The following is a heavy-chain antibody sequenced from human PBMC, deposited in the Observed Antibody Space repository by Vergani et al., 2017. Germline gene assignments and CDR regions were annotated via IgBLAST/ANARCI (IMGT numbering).Heavy chain of an antibody. Sequence: EVQLVQSGAEVKKPGESLKISCQISGYSFTNYWIGWVRQMPGKGLEWMGIIHPADSDTRYSPSFQGQVTISVDKSISTAYLQRSSLRASDSAMYYCARLYGRDSSGSKYFDYWGHGTLVTTSS. CDR1: GYSFTNYW. CDR2: IHPADSDT. D-gene: IGHD3-22*01. CDR3: ARLYGRDSSGSKYFDY. V-gene: IGHV5-51*01. J-gene: IGHJ4*01.